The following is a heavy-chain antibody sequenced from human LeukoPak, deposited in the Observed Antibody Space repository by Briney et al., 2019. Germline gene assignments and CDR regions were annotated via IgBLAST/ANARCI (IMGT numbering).Heavy chain of an antibody. V-gene: IGHV4-39*01. D-gene: IGHD6-19*01. J-gene: IGHJ6*03. CDR3: ARLSSGGVYYYYYYYMDV. Sequence: SETLSLTCTVSGGSISSSSYYWGWIRQPPGKGLEWIGSIYYSGSTYYNPSLKSRVSISVDTSKNQFSLKLSSVTAADTAVYYCARLSSGGVYYYYYYYMDVWGKGTTVTISS. CDR2: IYYSGST. CDR1: GGSISSSSYY.